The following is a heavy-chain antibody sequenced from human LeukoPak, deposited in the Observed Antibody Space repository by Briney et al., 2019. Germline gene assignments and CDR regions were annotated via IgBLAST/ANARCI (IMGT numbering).Heavy chain of an antibody. J-gene: IGHJ4*02. CDR2: IYHSGST. V-gene: IGHV4-4*02. D-gene: IGHD6-13*01. Sequence: PSGTLSLTCAVSGGSISSSNWWSWVRQPLGKGLEWIGEIYHSGSTNYNPSLKSRVTISVDKSKNQFSLKLSSVTAADTAVYYCARDLAAAPWAFDYWGQGTLVTVSS. CDR1: GGSISSSNW. CDR3: ARDLAAAPWAFDY.